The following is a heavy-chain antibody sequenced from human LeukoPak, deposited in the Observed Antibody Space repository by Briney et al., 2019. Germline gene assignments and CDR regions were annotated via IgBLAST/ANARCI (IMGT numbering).Heavy chain of an antibody. CDR3: ARVPQAYDFWSGYYLLDY. J-gene: IGHJ4*02. CDR2: ISAYNGNT. CDR1: GYTFTSYG. V-gene: IGHV1-18*01. D-gene: IGHD3-3*01. Sequence: ASVKVSCKASGYTFTSYGISWVRQAPGQGLEWMGWISAYNGNTNYAQKLQGRVTMTTDISTSTAYMELRSLRSDDTAVYYCARVPQAYDFWSGYYLLDYWGQGTLVTVSS.